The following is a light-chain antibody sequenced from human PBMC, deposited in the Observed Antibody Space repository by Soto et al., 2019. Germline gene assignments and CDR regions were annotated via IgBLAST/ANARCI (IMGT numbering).Light chain of an antibody. V-gene: IGKV1-39*01. CDR3: QQSYSTLYT. CDR2: AAS. J-gene: IGKJ2*01. CDR1: QSISVY. Sequence: DIPMTQSPSSLSASVGDRVTITCRASQSISVYLNWYQQKPGKAPKLLIYAASSLQSGVPSRFSGSGSGTDFDLTISRLQPEDFATYYCQQSYSTLYTFGQGTNLEIK.